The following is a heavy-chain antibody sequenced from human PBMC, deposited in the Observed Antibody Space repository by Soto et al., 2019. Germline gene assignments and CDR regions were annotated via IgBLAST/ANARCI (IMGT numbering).Heavy chain of an antibody. CDR1: GFIVSSSP. CDR2: LYNHGKT. Sequence: EVQLVASGGGLTQPGGSMRLSCVVSGFIVSSSPIIWVRQAPGKGLEGVSILYNHGKTNYVDSVKGRFTITRDNSTNTVYLQMNSLRVEDTAVYYCARLTEAERHWGQGALVTVSS. V-gene: IGHV3-53*01. D-gene: IGHD1-1*01. CDR3: ARLTEAERH. J-gene: IGHJ4*02.